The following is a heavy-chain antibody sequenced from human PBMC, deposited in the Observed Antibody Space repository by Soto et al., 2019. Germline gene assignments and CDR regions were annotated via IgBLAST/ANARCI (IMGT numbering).Heavy chain of an antibody. J-gene: IGHJ3*02. CDR1: CGSLSGYY. V-gene: IGHV4-34*01. CDR3: ARGIVGATTSAFDI. Sequence: PSETLSLTCAVYCGSLSGYYWSWIRQPPGKGLEWIGEINHSGSTNYNPSLKSRVTISVDTSKNQFSLKLSSVTAADTAVYYCARGIVGATTSAFDIWGQGTMVTVSS. CDR2: INHSGST. D-gene: IGHD1-26*01.